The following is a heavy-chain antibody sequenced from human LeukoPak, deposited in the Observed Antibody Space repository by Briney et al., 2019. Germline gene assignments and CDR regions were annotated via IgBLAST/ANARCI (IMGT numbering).Heavy chain of an antibody. CDR1: GYSFSSYN. D-gene: IGHD3-10*02. Sequence: GGSLRVSCAASGYSFSSYNMNWVRQTPGKGLEWVSSITSSSTYTFYADSVKGRFTISRDNARNSLYLQMDSLRAEDTAVYYCAELGITMIGGVWGKGTTVTISS. J-gene: IGHJ6*04. V-gene: IGHV3-21*01. CDR3: AELGITMIGGV. CDR2: ITSSSTYT.